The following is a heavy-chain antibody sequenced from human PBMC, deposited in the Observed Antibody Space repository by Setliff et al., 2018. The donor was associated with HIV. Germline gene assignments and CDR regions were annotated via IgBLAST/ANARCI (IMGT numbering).Heavy chain of an antibody. CDR3: ASGWSEDATNVKVEYFQH. J-gene: IGHJ1*01. V-gene: IGHV1-69*10. CDR2: IIPSVTIA. CDR1: GGSFNNYA. Sequence: ASVKVSCKASGGSFNNYAISWVRQAPGQGLEWMGGIIPSVTIANYAQKFQVRVTITADKFTTTAYMELRGLRSEDTAVYYCASGWSEDATNVKVEYFQHWGQGTLGTVSS. D-gene: IGHD1-1*01.